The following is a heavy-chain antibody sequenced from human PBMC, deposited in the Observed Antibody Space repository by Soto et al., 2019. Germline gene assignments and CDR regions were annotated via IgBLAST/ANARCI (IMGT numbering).Heavy chain of an antibody. CDR2: ISASGDEA. Sequence: LRLSCAASGFTFSSHAMIWVRQAPGKGLEWVSSISASGDEAYYTDSVKGRFTVSRDNSQNTLYLQMNSLRVEDTAVYYCAKRAGYDVDYWGQGTLVTVSS. V-gene: IGHV3-23*01. J-gene: IGHJ4*02. CDR1: GFTFSSHA. D-gene: IGHD5-12*01. CDR3: AKRAGYDVDY.